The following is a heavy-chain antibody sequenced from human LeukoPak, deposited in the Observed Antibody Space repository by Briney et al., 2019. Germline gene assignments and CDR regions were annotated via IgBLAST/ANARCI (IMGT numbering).Heavy chain of an antibody. CDR2: ISSSSSYI. Sequence: PGGSLRPSCAASGFTFSSYSMNWVRQAPGKGLEWVSSISSSSSYIYYADSVKGRFTISRDNAKNSLYLQMNSLRAEDTAVYYCARDLAPYDSSGSTLIDYWGQGTLVTVSS. V-gene: IGHV3-21*01. CDR1: GFTFSSYS. CDR3: ARDLAPYDSSGSTLIDY. J-gene: IGHJ4*02. D-gene: IGHD3-22*01.